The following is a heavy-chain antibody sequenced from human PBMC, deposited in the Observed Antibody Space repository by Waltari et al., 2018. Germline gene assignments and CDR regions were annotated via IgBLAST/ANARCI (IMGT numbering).Heavy chain of an antibody. CDR2: LSHSGTA. V-gene: IGHV4-31*01. Sequence: QVHLQESGPGLVKPSQTLSLNCTVSGDSLNSANYYWSWNRQLPEKGLAWIGYLSHSGTAYYNPSLKDLVTMSIDPSKNQFSLRLSSVTAADTAVYFCARGHDYYFDYWGQGILVAVSS. CDR3: ARGHDYYFDY. CDR1: GDSLNSANYY. J-gene: IGHJ4*02. D-gene: IGHD4-17*01.